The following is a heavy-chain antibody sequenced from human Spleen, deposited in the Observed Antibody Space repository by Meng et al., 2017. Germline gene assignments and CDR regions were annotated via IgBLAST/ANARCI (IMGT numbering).Heavy chain of an antibody. V-gene: IGHV3-7*01. CDR2: IKQDGSER. CDR3: ATDRHRFFDWLLSGDY. Sequence: GGSLRLSCAGSGFTFSTYWMSWVRQAPGKGLEWVANIKQDGSERYYVDSVKGRFTISRDNAKNSLYLQIDYLRAEDTAVYYCATDRHRFFDWLLSGDYWGQGTLVTVSS. CDR1: GFTFSTYW. D-gene: IGHD3-9*01. J-gene: IGHJ4*02.